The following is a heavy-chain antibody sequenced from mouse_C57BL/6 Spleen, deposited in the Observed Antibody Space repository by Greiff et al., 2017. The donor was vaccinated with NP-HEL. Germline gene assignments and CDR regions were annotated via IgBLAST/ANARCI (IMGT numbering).Heavy chain of an antibody. CDR1: GYTFTSYW. Sequence: QVQLQQSGTELVKPGASVKLSCKASGYTFTSYWMHWVKQRPGQGLEWIGNINPNYGTTSYNQKFKGKATLTVDQSSSTAYMQLNSLTSEDSAVYYCARENDSGAWFAYWGQGTLVTVSA. CDR2: INPNYGTT. J-gene: IGHJ3*01. CDR3: ARENDSGAWFAY. D-gene: IGHD2-4*01. V-gene: IGHV1-53*01.